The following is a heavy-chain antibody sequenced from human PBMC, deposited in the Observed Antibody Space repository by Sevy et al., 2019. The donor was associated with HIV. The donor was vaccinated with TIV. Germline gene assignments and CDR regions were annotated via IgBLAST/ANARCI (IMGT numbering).Heavy chain of an antibody. CDR2: IYYSGST. CDR1: GGSISSSSYY. V-gene: IGHV4-39*01. CDR3: ATLTTVVTREYFDY. Sequence: SETLSLTCTVSGGSISSSSYYWGWIRQPPGKGLEWIGSIYYSGSTYYNPSLKSRVTISVDPSKNQFSLKLSSVTAADTSVYYCATLTTVVTREYFDYWGQGTLVTVSS. D-gene: IGHD4-17*01. J-gene: IGHJ4*02.